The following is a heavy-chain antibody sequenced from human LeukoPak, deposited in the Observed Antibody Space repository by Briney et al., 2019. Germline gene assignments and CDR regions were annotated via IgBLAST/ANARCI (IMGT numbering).Heavy chain of an antibody. V-gene: IGHV4-59*01. Sequence: SETLSLTCTVSGGSISSYYWSWIRQPPGKGLEWIGYIYYSGSTNYNPSLKSRVTISVDTSKNQFSLKLSSVTAADTAVYYCARQESVGATIDYWGQGTLVPVSS. CDR3: ARQESVGATIDY. CDR2: IYYSGST. CDR1: GGSISSYY. J-gene: IGHJ4*02. D-gene: IGHD1-26*01.